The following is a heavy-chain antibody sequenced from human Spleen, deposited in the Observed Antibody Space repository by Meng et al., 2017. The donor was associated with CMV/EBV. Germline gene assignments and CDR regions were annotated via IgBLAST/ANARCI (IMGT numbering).Heavy chain of an antibody. V-gene: IGHV1-8*03. J-gene: IGHJ6*02. D-gene: IGHD4-11*01. CDR1: GYTFTGYY. Sequence: ASVKVSCKASGYTFTGYYMHWVRQAPGQGLEWMGWMNPNSGNTGYAQKFQGRVTFTRSTSTSTAYMELSNLRSEDTAVYYCARDYSNYLEYYSGLDVWGQGTAVTVSS. CDR2: MNPNSGNT. CDR3: ARDYSNYLEYYSGLDV.